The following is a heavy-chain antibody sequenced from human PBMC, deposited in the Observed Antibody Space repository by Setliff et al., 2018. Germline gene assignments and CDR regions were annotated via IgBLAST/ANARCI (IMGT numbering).Heavy chain of an antibody. J-gene: IGHJ4*02. Sequence: PSETLSLTCSVSGASISSYFWTWIRQPPGKGLEWIGNIHTSESTKYNPSLKSRVTISLDTSKRQFSLKLTSVTAADTAVYYCARFLDPRDGYQNSPGFDFWGQGALVTVSS. CDR2: IHTSEST. CDR1: GASISSYF. D-gene: IGHD2-21*01. CDR3: ARFLDPRDGYQNSPGFDF. V-gene: IGHV4-4*08.